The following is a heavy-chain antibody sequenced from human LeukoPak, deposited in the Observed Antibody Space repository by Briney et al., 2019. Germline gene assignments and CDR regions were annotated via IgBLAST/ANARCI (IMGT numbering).Heavy chain of an antibody. D-gene: IGHD1-1*01. V-gene: IGHV4-39*07. CDR3: ARDWNRYAY. J-gene: IGHJ4*02. Sequence: SETLSLTCSVSGSSISSCTYSWGWIRQPPGKGLEWIGSFSCSGSTYYNPSLKSRVTISVDTSKSQFSLYMDSVTAADTAVYYCARDWNRYAYWGQGTLVTVSS. CDR2: FSCSGST. CDR1: GSSISSCTYS.